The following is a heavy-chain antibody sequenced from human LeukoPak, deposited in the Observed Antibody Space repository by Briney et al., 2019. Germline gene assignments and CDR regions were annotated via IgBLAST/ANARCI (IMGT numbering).Heavy chain of an antibody. CDR2: ISGNGGKT. V-gene: IGHV3-23*01. Sequence: GGALRLSCAAPGFTLCSYAMSWVRPAPGEGVEWVSGISGNGGKTHYADSVKGRFTISRDNSKNTLYLQMNSLRADDTAVYYCAKERSSGWPFDYWGQGTLVTVSS. J-gene: IGHJ4*02. CDR3: AKERSSGWPFDY. CDR1: GFTLCSYA. D-gene: IGHD6-19*01.